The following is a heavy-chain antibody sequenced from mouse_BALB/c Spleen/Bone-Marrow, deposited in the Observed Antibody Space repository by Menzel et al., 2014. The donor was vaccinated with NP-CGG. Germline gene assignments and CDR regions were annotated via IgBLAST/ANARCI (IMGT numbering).Heavy chain of an antibody. CDR1: GIDLSRYE. D-gene: IGHD1-3*01. J-gene: IGHJ3*02. CDR3: ARGSPVYGSGNL. Sequence: EESGGRLVTPGTPLTLTCTVSGIDLSRYEMSWVRQAPGKGLEWIGIIASSGSTYYATWAKGRFTISKTSSTTVDLKITSPTAEDTATYFCARGSPVYGSGNLWCQRTLVTVS. CDR2: IASSGST. V-gene: IGHV5-6-5*01.